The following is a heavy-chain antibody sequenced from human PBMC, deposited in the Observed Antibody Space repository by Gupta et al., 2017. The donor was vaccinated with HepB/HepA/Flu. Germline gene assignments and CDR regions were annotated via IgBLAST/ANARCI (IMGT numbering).Heavy chain of an antibody. V-gene: IGHV3-23*01. CDR2: ICGSGGST. D-gene: IGHD3-3*01. CDR3: AKEATYYDFWSAQGYFDY. CDR1: GFTFSGYA. J-gene: IGHJ4*02. Sequence: EVQLLESGGGLVQPGGSLRLSCAASGFTFSGYAMSWVRQAPGKGLEWVSAICGSGGSTYYADSVKGRFTISRDNSKNTLYLQMNSLRAEDTAVYYCAKEATYYDFWSAQGYFDYWGQGTLVTVSS.